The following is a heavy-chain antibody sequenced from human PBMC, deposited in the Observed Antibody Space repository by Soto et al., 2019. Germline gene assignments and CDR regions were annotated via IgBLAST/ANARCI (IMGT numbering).Heavy chain of an antibody. CDR3: ASPNMDMGNGYYAVDV. J-gene: IGHJ6*02. CDR2: IYYSGAT. Sequence: QLQLQESGPGLVKPSETLSLTCTVSGGSISGSSYYWGWIRQPPGKGLEWIGKIYYSGATYYNPSLKSRITISIDTSNNQFSLKLSSVTAADTAVYYCASPNMDMGNGYYAVDVWGQGTTVTVSS. CDR1: GGSISGSSYY. V-gene: IGHV4-39*01. D-gene: IGHD7-27*01.